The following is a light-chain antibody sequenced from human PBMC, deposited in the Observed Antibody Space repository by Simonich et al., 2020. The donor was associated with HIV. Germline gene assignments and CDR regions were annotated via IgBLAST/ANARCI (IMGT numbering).Light chain of an antibody. CDR3: QQYYRTPLT. J-gene: IGKJ4*01. Sequence: DIVMTQSPDSLAVSLGERATINCKSSQSVLYSSNNKNYLAWYQQKPGQPPKLLIYWASTRESGVPDRISGSGSGTDVTLTISSLQTEDVAVYYCQQYYRTPLTFGGGTKVEIK. CDR1: QSVLYSSNNKNY. V-gene: IGKV4-1*01. CDR2: WAS.